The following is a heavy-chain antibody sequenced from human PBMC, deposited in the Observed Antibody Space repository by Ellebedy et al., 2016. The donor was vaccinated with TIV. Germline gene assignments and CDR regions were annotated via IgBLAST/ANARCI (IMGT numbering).Heavy chain of an antibody. V-gene: IGHV4-39*01. CDR3: ARGSKVVRGYSYGYGWFDP. J-gene: IGHJ5*02. CDR2: IYYSGST. D-gene: IGHD5-18*01. Sequence: SETLSLTXTVSGGSISSSSYYWGWIRQPPGKGLEWIGSIYYSGSTYYNPSLKSRVTISVDTSKNQFSLKLSSVTAADTAVYYCARGSKVVRGYSYGYGWFDPWGQGTLVTVSS. CDR1: GGSISSSSYY.